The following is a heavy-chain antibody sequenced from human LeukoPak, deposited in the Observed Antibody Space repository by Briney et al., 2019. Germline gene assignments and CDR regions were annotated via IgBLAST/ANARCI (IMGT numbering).Heavy chain of an antibody. CDR2: IYYSGST. D-gene: IGHD6-13*01. J-gene: IGHJ4*02. CDR1: GGSISSSSYY. CDR3: ARHGIAAAGTYFDY. V-gene: IGHV4-39*01. Sequence: KASETLSLTCTVSGGSISSSSYYWGWIRQPPGKGLEWIGSIYYSGSTYYNPSLKSRVTISVDTSKNQFSLKLSSVTAADTAVYYCARHGIAAAGTYFDYWGQGTLVTVSS.